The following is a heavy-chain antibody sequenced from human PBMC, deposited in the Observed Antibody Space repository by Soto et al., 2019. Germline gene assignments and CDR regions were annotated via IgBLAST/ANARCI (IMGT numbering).Heavy chain of an antibody. V-gene: IGHV4-59*12. D-gene: IGHD3-16*02. CDR1: GGSISSYY. Sequence: SETLSLTCTVSGGSISSYYWSWIRQSPEKGLEYIGYISYTGSINYNPSLKSRVTVSVDTSKNHFSLKLSSVTAADKAIYYCLRDRGAVWGNYRKRAPRFDSWGQGIPVTVSS. J-gene: IGHJ4*02. CDR2: ISYTGSI. CDR3: LRDRGAVWGNYRKRAPRFDS.